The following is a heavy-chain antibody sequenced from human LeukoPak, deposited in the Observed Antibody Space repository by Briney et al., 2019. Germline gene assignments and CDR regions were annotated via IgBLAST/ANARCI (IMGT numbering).Heavy chain of an antibody. J-gene: IGHJ4*02. D-gene: IGHD2-21*02. CDR1: GFTFSTYA. CDR3: AKGGHDFNPFYW. V-gene: IGHV3-23*01. Sequence: GGSLRLSPAASGFTFSTYAMGRVRQAPGQRMERVSSVKGGGGDPFYADSLNGRFTISRDNSKNTLFLQLDSLRAEDTAVYYCAKGGHDFNPFYWWGQGTLVTVSS. CDR2: VKGGGGDP.